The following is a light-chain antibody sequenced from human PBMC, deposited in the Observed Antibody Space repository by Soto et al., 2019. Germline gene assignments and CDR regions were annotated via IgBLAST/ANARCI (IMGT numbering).Light chain of an antibody. CDR2: DVN. CDR1: SSDVGGYNY. V-gene: IGLV2-14*01. CDR3: SSYSTTSFFV. J-gene: IGLJ1*01. Sequence: QSVLPQPASVSGSPGQSITISCTGTSSDVGGYNYVSWYQQYPGKAPQLMIFDVNDRPSGVSYRFSGSKSGNTASLTISGLQAEDEAHYYCSSYSTTSFFVFGTGTKVTVL.